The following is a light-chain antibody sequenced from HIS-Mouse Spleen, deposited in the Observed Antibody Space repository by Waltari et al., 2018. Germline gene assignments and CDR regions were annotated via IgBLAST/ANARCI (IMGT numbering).Light chain of an antibody. CDR1: SSAVGGYNY. Sequence: QSALTQPPSASGSPGQSVTISCTGTSSAVGGYNYVSWDHQPQGKAPKLMLYEVSKQPSGVPGRFSGSKSGNTASLTVSGLQAEDEADYYCSSYAGSNNLVFGGGTKLTVL. V-gene: IGLV2-8*01. CDR3: SSYAGSNNLV. J-gene: IGLJ2*01. CDR2: EVS.